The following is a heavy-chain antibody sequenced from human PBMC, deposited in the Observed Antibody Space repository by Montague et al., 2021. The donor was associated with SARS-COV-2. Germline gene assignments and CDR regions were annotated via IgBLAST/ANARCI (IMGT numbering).Heavy chain of an antibody. J-gene: IGHJ2*01. CDR3: AREFRIELWQTNWYFGL. V-gene: IGHV4-59*11. Sequence: SETLSLTCSVSGGSISGHYWSWIRQPPGKGLEWIGNFDHSGNTKYNPSLKSRATISVDTSKNQFALRLSSVTAADTAVYYCAREFRIELWQTNWYFGLWGRGTLSLSP. CDR2: FDHSGNT. CDR1: GGSISGHY. D-gene: IGHD3-16*01.